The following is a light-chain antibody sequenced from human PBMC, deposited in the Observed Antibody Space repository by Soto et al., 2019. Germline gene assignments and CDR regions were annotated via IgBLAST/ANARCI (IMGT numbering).Light chain of an antibody. CDR1: QSISSY. V-gene: IGKV1-39*01. CDR3: QQSYGTPWT. CDR2: AAS. Sequence: DIQMTKSPSCLSASVGDRVTITCRASQSISSYLNWYQQKPGKAPKLLIYAASSLQSGVPSRFSGSGSGTDFTLTISSLQPEDFATYYCQQSYGTPWTFGQGTKVDIK. J-gene: IGKJ1*01.